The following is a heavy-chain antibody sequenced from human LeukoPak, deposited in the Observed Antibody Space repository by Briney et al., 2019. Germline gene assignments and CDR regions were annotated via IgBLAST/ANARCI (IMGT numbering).Heavy chain of an antibody. CDR1: GGSISSYY. D-gene: IGHD6-19*01. CDR3: ARGQWPETFDY. V-gene: IGHV4-59*12. Sequence: SETLSLTCTVSGGSISSYYWSWIRQPPGKGLEWIGYIYHSGSTYYNPSLKSRVTISVDRSKNQFSLKLSSVTAADTAVYYCARGQWPETFDYWGQGALVTVSS. J-gene: IGHJ4*02. CDR2: IYHSGST.